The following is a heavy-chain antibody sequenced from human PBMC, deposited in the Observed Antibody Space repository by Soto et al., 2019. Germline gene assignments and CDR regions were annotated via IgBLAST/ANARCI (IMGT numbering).Heavy chain of an antibody. CDR3: ARDNILGSYFFDY. CDR2: IWYDGSNK. V-gene: IGHV3-33*01. Sequence: QVHLVESGGGVVQAGRSLRLSCAASGFNFRSHGIHWVRQAPGKGLEWVGIIWYDGSNKFYADSVKGRFTISRDNSKNTEYLKMNCLRVEDMAVYFCARDNILGSYFFDYWGQGSLVTVSS. CDR1: GFNFRSHG. D-gene: IGHD3-3*02. J-gene: IGHJ4*02.